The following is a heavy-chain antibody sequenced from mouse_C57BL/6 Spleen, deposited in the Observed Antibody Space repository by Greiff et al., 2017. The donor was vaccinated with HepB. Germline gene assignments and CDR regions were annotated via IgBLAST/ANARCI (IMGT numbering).Heavy chain of an antibody. CDR2: IDPSDSET. CDR3: ARSGLLRYFFAY. D-gene: IGHD1-1*01. Sequence: QVQLKQPGAELVRPGSSVKLSCKASGYTFTSYWMHWVKQRPIQGLEWIGNIDPSDSETHYNQKFKDKATLTVDKSSSTAYMQLSSLTSEDSAVYYCARSGLLRYFFAYWGQGTLVTVSA. J-gene: IGHJ3*01. V-gene: IGHV1-52*01. CDR1: GYTFTSYW.